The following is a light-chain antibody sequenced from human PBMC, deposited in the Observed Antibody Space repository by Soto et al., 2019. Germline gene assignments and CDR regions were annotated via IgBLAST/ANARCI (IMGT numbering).Light chain of an antibody. V-gene: IGKV1-5*01. CDR2: DAS. CDR1: QNIRNL. J-gene: IGKJ4*01. Sequence: DIQLTQSPSTLSAAVGDSVTITCRASQNIRNLLAWYQQKPGKAPKPLIYDASTLKTGVPSRFSGSGSRYEFNFTITGLQPDDFGTYLCQHLNGYPLTFGGGTEV. CDR3: QHLNGYPLT.